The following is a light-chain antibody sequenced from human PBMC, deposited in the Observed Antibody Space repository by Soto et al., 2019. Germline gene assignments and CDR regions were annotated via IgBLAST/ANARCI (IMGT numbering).Light chain of an antibody. V-gene: IGLV2-14*01. CDR2: EVT. J-gene: IGLJ1*01. Sequence: QSALTQPASVSGSPGQSITISCTGTSGEISSYNRVSWYQQHPGKAPKLIIYEVTDRPSGLSNRLSGSKSGNTDSLTISGLQAEDEAEYYCSSYTNINTRACVFGTGTKLTVL. CDR1: SGEISSYNR. CDR3: SSYTNINTRACV.